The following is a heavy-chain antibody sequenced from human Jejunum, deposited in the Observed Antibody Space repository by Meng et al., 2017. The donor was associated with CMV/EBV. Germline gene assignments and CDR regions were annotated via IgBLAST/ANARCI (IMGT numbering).Heavy chain of an antibody. J-gene: IGHJ4*02. D-gene: IGHD2-15*01. Sequence: YSMVWVRQAPGKGLEWVSSISNSEFKFYADSVEGRFTISRDNAKNSLYLDMNTLRVDDSAVYYCARAMRTGYCSAAYCRGHFFDYWGQGTPVTVSS. CDR1: YS. CDR3: ARAMRTGYCSAAYCRGHFFDY. CDR2: ISNSEFK. V-gene: IGHV3-21*01.